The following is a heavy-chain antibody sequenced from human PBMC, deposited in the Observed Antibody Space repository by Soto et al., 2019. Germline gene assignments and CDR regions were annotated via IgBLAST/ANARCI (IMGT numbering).Heavy chain of an antibody. CDR3: AKDMGRYFDGIPDY. V-gene: IGHV3-9*01. J-gene: IGHJ4*02. Sequence: GGSLRLSCAASGFTFDDYAMHWVRQAPGKGLEWVSGISWNSGSIGYADSVKGRFTISRDNAKNSLYLQMNSLRAEDTALYYCAKDMGRYFDGIPDYWGQGTLVTVSS. D-gene: IGHD3-9*01. CDR2: ISWNSGSI. CDR1: GFTFDDYA.